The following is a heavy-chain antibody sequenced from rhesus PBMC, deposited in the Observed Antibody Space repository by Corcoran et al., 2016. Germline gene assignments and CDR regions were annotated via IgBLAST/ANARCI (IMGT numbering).Heavy chain of an antibody. J-gene: IGHJ5-1*01. CDR1: GGSVSDND. CDR2: ISGRGGSP. D-gene: IGHD3-3*01. V-gene: IGHV4-173*01. CDR3: ARDPYNTLLRRFDV. Sequence: QLQLQESGPGLVKPSETLSLTCAVSGGSVSDNDCWSWIRQPPGQGLEWIGRISGRGGSPDYHPSLRRRVTISTDTSKDPFSLKVNSVTAAGAAVYYCARDPYNTLLRRFDVWGPGVLVTVSS.